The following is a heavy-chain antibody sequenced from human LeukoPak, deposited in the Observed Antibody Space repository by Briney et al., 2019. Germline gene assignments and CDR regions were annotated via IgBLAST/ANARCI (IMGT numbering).Heavy chain of an antibody. J-gene: IGHJ4*02. Sequence: SETLSLTCAVYGGSFSGYYWSWIRQPPGKGLEWIGEITHSGSTNYNPSLKSRVTISVDTSKNQFSLKLSSVTAADTAVYYCARGIYGTQDSWGQGTLVTVSS. V-gene: IGHV4-34*01. D-gene: IGHD2/OR15-2a*01. CDR2: ITHSGST. CDR3: ARGIYGTQDS. CDR1: GGSFSGYY.